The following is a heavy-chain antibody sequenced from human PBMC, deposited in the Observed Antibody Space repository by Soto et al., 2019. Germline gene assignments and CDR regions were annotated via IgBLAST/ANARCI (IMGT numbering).Heavy chain of an antibody. D-gene: IGHD3-10*01. CDR2: INAGNGNT. J-gene: IGHJ4*02. CDR3: AREALGLIWFGESHHFDY. CDR1: GYTFTSYA. Sequence: GASVKVSCKASGYTFTSYAMHWVRQAPGQRLEWMGWINAGNGNTKYSQKFQGRVTITRDTSASTAYMELSSLGSEDTAVYYCAREALGLIWFGESHHFDYWGQGTLVTVSS. V-gene: IGHV1-3*01.